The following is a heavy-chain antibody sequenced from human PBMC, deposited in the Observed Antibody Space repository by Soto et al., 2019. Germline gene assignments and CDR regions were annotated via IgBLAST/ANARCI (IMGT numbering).Heavy chain of an antibody. Sequence: PGESLKISCRGSGYSFTSYWIGWVRQMPGKGLEWMGIIYPGDSDTRYSPSFQGQVTISADKSISTAYLQWSSLKASDTAMYYCAATTPRYYYYYGMDVWGQGTTVTVSS. J-gene: IGHJ6*02. CDR2: IYPGDSDT. D-gene: IGHD1-26*01. CDR3: AATTPRYYYYYGMDV. CDR1: GYSFTSYW. V-gene: IGHV5-51*01.